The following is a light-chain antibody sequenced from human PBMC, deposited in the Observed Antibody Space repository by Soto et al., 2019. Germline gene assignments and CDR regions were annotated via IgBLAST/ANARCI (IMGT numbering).Light chain of an antibody. V-gene: IGKV3-15*01. CDR1: QSVSSN. CDR3: QQYNNWPPWT. J-gene: IGKJ1*01. Sequence: EIVMTQSPATLSVSPGERATLSCRASQSVSSNLAWYQQKPGQAPRLLIYGASTRATGIPARLSASGSGTEFTLTISSLQSEDFAVYYCQQYNNWPPWTFGQGTKVEIK. CDR2: GAS.